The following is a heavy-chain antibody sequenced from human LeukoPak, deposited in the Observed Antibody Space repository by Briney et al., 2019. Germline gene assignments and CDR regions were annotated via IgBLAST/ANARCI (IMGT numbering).Heavy chain of an antibody. CDR2: IKHDGGEE. J-gene: IGHJ4*02. CDR3: VREREPLRDFDY. V-gene: IGHV3-7*01. Sequence: GGSLRLSCVASGLTFKTFWMTWVRQAPGKGLEWVAHIKHDGGEEYYVNSVKGRFTMSRDTAKNSLYLEMDSLRPADTAVYFCVREREPLRDFDYWGQGTLVTVSS. D-gene: IGHD3-16*01. CDR1: GLTFKTFW.